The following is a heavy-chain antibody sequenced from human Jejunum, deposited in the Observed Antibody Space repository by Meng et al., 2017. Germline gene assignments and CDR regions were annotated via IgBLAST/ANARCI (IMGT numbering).Heavy chain of an antibody. CDR3: AKNNWFDP. Sequence: QHVCAVLFKPSETLSLTFFVSGGSFSSYYWSWIRQPPGKGLEWIGEISHSGDTKYNPSLMSRVTISADTSKNQFSLKLTSVTAADTAVYYCAKNNWFDPWGQGTLVTVSS. CDR1: GGSFSSYY. CDR2: ISHSGDT. J-gene: IGHJ5*02. V-gene: IGHV4-34*01.